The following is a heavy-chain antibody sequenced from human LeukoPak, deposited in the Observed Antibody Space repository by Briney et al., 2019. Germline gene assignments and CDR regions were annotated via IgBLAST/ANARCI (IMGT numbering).Heavy chain of an antibody. D-gene: IGHD6-13*01. J-gene: IGHJ4*02. V-gene: IGHV4-39*02. CDR3: ARDHSSSSEDY. CDR1: GGSINSNSYY. Sequence: SETLSLTCTVSGGSINSNSYYWGWIRQPPGKGLEWIGSIYYSRSTYYNPSLKSRVTISVDTPKNQFSLKLSSVTAADTAVYYCARDHSSSSEDYWGQGTLVTVSS. CDR2: IYYSRST.